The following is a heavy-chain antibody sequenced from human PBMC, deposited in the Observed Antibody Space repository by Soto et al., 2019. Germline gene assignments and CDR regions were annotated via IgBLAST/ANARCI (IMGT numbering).Heavy chain of an antibody. D-gene: IGHD6-13*01. CDR1: GFTFSSYW. CDR3: VRGGYMHACDI. V-gene: IGHV3-74*01. J-gene: IGHJ3*02. CDR2: MNNDGSYT. Sequence: EVHLVESGGGLVQAVGSLRLSRAASGFTFSSYWMYWVRQAPWKGLEWVSHMNNDGSYTIYAESVKGRFTFSRDNAKNTLYLQMNSRRAEYTAVYYCVRGGYMHACDIWGQGTMVTVSS.